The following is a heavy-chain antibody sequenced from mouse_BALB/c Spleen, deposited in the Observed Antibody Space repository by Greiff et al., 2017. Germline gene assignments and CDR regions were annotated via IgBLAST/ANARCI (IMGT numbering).Heavy chain of an antibody. D-gene: IGHD2-12*01. CDR2: ISYSGST. J-gene: IGHJ2*01. Sequence: EVKLPESGPGLVKPSQSLALTCTVTGYSITSDYAWNWIRQFPGNKLEWMGYISYSGSTSYNTSLKRRIPITRDTTKNPFFLQLNSVTTEDTAAYYSARQDYNYGGCDYWGQGTTLTVSS. CDR3: ARQDYNYGGCDY. V-gene: IGHV3-2*02. CDR1: GYSITSDYA.